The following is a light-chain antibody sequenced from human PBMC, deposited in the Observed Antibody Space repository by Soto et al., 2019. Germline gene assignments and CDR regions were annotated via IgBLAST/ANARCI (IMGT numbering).Light chain of an antibody. CDR2: EVS. CDR3: STHTTSGALQV. V-gene: IGLV2-14*01. Sequence: QSALTQPPSASGSPGQSVAISCTGTSSDVGGYNYVSWYQQHPGKAPKLMIYEVSNRPSGVSNRFSASKSGNTASLTISGLQADDEADYYCSTHTTSGALQVFGTGTKLTVL. J-gene: IGLJ1*01. CDR1: SSDVGGYNY.